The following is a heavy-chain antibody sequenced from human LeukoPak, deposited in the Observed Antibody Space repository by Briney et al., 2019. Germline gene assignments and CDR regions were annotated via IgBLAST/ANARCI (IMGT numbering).Heavy chain of an antibody. J-gene: IGHJ4*02. V-gene: IGHV3-23*01. Sequence: GGSLRLSCAASGFTFSSYAMSWVRQAPGKGLEWVSAISGSGGSTYYADSVKGRFTISRDNAKNSLYLQMNSLRAEDTAVYYCARDRSGTMDYWGQGTLVTVSS. D-gene: IGHD6-13*01. CDR3: ARDRSGTMDY. CDR1: GFTFSSYA. CDR2: ISGSGGST.